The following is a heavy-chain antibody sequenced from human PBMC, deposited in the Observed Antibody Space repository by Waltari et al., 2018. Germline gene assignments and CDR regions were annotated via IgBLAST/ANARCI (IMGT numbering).Heavy chain of an antibody. D-gene: IGHD2-21*01. CDR2: IRGSPQGAAT. J-gene: IGHJ4*02. CDR3: TRAKDILWDSAH. CDR1: GFEFRHYS. V-gene: IGHV3-49*04. Sequence: EVQLVESGGDLVQPGGSLRLSCEGSGFEFRHYSLIWVRQAPGKVLAWGASIRGSPQGAATEYAAPVTGRFFISRDDSKASVFLQMNSLKTEDTGVYFCTRAKDILWDSAHWGQGTQVTVS.